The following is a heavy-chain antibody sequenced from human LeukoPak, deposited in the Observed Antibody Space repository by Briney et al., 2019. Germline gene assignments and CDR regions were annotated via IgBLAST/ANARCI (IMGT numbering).Heavy chain of an antibody. CDR2: IYYSGST. V-gene: IGHV4-59*01. D-gene: IGHD6-6*01. CDR1: GGSLSSYY. J-gene: IGHJ4*02. Sequence: PSETLSLTCTVSGGSLSSYYWSWIRQPPGKGLEWIGYIYYSGSTNYNPSLKSRVTISVDTSKNQFSLKLSSVTAADTAVYYCARSYGSSRGYFDYWGQGTLVTVSS. CDR3: ARSYGSSRGYFDY.